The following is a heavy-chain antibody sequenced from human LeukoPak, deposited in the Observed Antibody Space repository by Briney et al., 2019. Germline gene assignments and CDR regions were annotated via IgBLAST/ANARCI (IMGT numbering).Heavy chain of an antibody. V-gene: IGHV4-59*08. CDR1: GGSISSYY. Sequence: SETLSPTCTVSGGSISSYYWSWIRQPPGKGLEWIGYIYYSGSTNYNPSLKSRVTISVDTSKNQFSLKLSSVTAADTAVYYCARYYYDSSGYYRYYYYMDVWGKGTTVTVSS. CDR3: ARYYYDSSGYYRYYYYMDV. CDR2: IYYSGST. D-gene: IGHD3-22*01. J-gene: IGHJ6*03.